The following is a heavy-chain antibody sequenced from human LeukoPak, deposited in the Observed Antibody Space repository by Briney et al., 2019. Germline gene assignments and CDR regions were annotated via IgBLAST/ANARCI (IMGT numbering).Heavy chain of an antibody. D-gene: IGHD4-11*01. Sequence: ASVKASCKASGYTFTSCGISWVRQAPGQGLEWMGWISAYNGNTNYAQKLQGRVTMTTDTSTSTAYMELRSLRSDDTAVYYCARVDDYSNLFDYWGQGTLVTVSS. CDR3: ARVDDYSNLFDY. V-gene: IGHV1-18*01. CDR1: GYTFTSCG. J-gene: IGHJ4*02. CDR2: ISAYNGNT.